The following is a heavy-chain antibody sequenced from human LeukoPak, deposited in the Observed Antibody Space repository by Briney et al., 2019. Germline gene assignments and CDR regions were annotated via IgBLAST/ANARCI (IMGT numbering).Heavy chain of an antibody. CDR2: INRDASSI. J-gene: IGHJ4*02. Sequence: GGSLRLSCAASGFTFSTYWMHWVRQAPGKGLVWVSRINRDASSIAYADSVKGRFTISRDNSKNTLYLQMNSLRAEDTAVYYCAKADYGSGSPGSYYWGQGTLVTVSS. CDR1: GFTFSTYW. CDR3: AKADYGSGSPGSYY. D-gene: IGHD3-10*01. V-gene: IGHV3-74*01.